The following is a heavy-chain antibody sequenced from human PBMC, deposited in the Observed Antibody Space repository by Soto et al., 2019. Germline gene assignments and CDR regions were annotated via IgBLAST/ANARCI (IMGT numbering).Heavy chain of an antibody. CDR1: GGTFGGYG. J-gene: IGHJ4*02. D-gene: IGHD3-16*02. CDR2: IAPLFAPA. Sequence: QVQLEQSAAEVKKPGSSVKVSCKASGGTFGGYGLHWVRQAPGQGLEWMGGIAPLFAPANYAQKFLGRVTITRDEVAVNLGPLILRPEETAVYFGARGGTWYVEPGRSYHYTGQLDSWGPGTLATVSS. V-gene: IGHV1-69*05. CDR3: ARGGTWYVEPGRSYHYTGQLDS.